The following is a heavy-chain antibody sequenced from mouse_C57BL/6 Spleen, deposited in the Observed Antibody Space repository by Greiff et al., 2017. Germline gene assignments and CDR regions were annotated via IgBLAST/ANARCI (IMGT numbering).Heavy chain of an antibody. D-gene: IGHD2-4*01. J-gene: IGHJ4*01. Sequence: QVQLQQPGAELVKPGASVKMSCKASGYTFTTYWITWVKQRPGQGLEWIGDIYPGSGSTNYNEKFKSKATLTVDPSSSKAYMQLSSLTAEDSAVYYCARGGLRQGYAMDYWGQGTSVTVSS. CDR1: GYTFTTYW. V-gene: IGHV1-55*01. CDR3: ARGGLRQGYAMDY. CDR2: IYPGSGST.